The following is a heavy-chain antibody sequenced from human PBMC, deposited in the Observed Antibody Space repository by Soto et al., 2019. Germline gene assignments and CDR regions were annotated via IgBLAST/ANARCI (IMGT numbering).Heavy chain of an antibody. V-gene: IGHV4-34*02. J-gene: IGHJ4*02. CDR2: SSHNGVT. D-gene: IGHD2-2*01. CDR3: ARRRRGSSTGFDF. Sequence: QVQLQQWGAGLLKPSETLSLTCAVYGGSFSPYIWSWIRQPPGKGLEWIGESSHNGVTDFSPSVKSRATVSVDTSKNQFSLNLTSVTAADTAVYYCARRRRGSSTGFDFWGQGTLVVVSS. CDR1: GGSFSPYI.